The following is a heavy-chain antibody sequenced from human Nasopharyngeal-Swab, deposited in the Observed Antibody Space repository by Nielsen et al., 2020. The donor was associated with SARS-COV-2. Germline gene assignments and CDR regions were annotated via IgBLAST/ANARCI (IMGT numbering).Heavy chain of an antibody. J-gene: IGHJ3*02. CDR3: ARVDCSSTSCYLEFEAFDI. Sequence: ASVKVSCEASGYTFTSYDINWVRQATGQGLEWMGWMNPNSGNTGYAQKFQGRVTMTRNTSISTAYMELSSLRSEDTAVYYCARVDCSSTSCYLEFEAFDIWGQGTMVTVSS. D-gene: IGHD2-2*01. CDR2: MNPNSGNT. CDR1: GYTFTSYD. V-gene: IGHV1-8*01.